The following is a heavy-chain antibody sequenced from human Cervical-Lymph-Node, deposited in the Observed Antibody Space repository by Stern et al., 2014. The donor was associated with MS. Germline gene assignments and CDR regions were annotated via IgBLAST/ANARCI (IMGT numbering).Heavy chain of an antibody. V-gene: IGHV3-53*01. CDR2: ITNVGST. D-gene: IGHD1-1*01. CDR3: ARDTSSPERSDW. CDR1: GFTVSRDY. J-gene: IGHJ4*02. Sequence: EVQLVESGGGVIQPGGSLRLSCTASGFTVSRDYMTLVRQAPGQGLEWVSVITNVGSTFYTDSGKGRFTISRDDSKNTVYLHMTSLRAEDTAMYYCARDTSSPERSDWWGQGTLVTVSS.